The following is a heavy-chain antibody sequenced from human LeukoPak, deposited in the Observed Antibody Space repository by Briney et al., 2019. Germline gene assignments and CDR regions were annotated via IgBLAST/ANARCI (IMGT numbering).Heavy chain of an antibody. V-gene: IGHV1-69*05. CDR2: IIPIFGTA. Sequence: SVTVSCKASGGTFSSYAISWVRQAPGQGLEWMGGIIPIFGTANYAQKFQGRVTITTDESTSTAYMELSSLRSEDTAVYYCARDRITVVRGVIIYNWFDPWGQGTLVTVSS. D-gene: IGHD3-10*01. CDR1: GGTFSSYA. CDR3: ARDRITVVRGVIIYNWFDP. J-gene: IGHJ5*02.